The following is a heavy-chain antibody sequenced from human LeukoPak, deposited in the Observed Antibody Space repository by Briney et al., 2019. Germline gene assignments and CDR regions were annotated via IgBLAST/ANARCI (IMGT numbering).Heavy chain of an antibody. D-gene: IGHD3-10*01. CDR3: ARHRGFGELLYYYYGMDV. V-gene: IGHV1-69*13. CDR2: IIPIFGTA. J-gene: IGHJ6*02. Sequence: SVTVSYTASGGTFSNYAISWVRQAPGQGLEWMGGIIPIFGTANYAQTFQGRVTITADESTSTAYMELSSLRSEDTAVYYCARHRGFGELLYYYYGMDVWGQGTTVTVSS. CDR1: GGTFSNYA.